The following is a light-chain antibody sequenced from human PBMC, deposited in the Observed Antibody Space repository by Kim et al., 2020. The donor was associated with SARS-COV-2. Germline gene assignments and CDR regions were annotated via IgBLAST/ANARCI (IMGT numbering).Light chain of an antibody. Sequence: ASVGNRATITCRASQSISSWLAWYQQKPGKAPKLLIYDASSLESGVPSRFSGSGSGTEFTLTISSLQPDDFATYYCQQYNSYPYTFGQGTKLEI. CDR3: QQYNSYPYT. CDR1: QSISSW. V-gene: IGKV1-5*01. J-gene: IGKJ2*01. CDR2: DAS.